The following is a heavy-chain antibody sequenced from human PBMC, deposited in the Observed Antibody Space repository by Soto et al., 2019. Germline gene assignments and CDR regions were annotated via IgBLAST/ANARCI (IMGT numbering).Heavy chain of an antibody. CDR2: ISHSGGSA. Sequence: PGGSLRLSCEASGFTFSLFAMTWVRRAPGKGLGWVSSISHSGGSANYADSAKGRFTISRDNSKNTVYLQMNSLRADDTAVYYCAKSPRISAPGYLDSCGQGSLVTVSS. D-gene: IGHD6-13*01. CDR1: GFTFSLFA. V-gene: IGHV3-23*01. J-gene: IGHJ4*02. CDR3: AKSPRISAPGYLDS.